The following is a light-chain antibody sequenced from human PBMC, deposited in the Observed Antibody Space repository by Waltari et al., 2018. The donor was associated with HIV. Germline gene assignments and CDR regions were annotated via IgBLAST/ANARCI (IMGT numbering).Light chain of an antibody. V-gene: IGKV4-1*01. CDR3: QQYYSTPPT. Sequence: DIVMTQSPPSLALSLGERATINCTSSQSIFYSSKNANFLAWYHQKPGQSPKLLIYWASTRASGVPDRFSGSGSRTDFTLSISSLQSEDVAVYFCQQYYSTPPTFGQGTRVEIK. J-gene: IGKJ1*01. CDR2: WAS. CDR1: QSIFYSSKNANF.